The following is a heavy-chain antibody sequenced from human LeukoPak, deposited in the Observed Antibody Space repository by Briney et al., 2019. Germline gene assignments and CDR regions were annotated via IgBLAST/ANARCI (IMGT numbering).Heavy chain of an antibody. V-gene: IGHV1-69*06. CDR1: TFXXXA. Sequence: TFXXXAISWVRQAPGQGLEWMGGIIPIFGTANYAQKFQGRVTITADKSTSTAYMELSSLRSEDTAVYYCARARGDSSGWTHFDYWGQGTLVTVSS. CDR2: IIPIFGTA. CDR3: ARARGDSSGWTHFDY. J-gene: IGHJ4*02. D-gene: IGHD6-19*01.